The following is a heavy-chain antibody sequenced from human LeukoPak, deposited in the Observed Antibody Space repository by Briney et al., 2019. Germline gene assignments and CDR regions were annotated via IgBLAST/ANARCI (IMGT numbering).Heavy chain of an antibody. V-gene: IGHV1-69*06. CDR3: ATYGITGTTPFDP. D-gene: IGHD1-20*01. CDR1: GGTFSIYA. J-gene: IGHJ5*02. Sequence: GSSVRVSCKSSGGTFSIYAISWVRQAPGQGLEWMGGIIPIFGTANYAQKFQGRVTMTEDTSTDTAYMELSSLRSEDTAVYYCATYGITGTTPFDPWGQGTLVTVSS. CDR2: IIPIFGTA.